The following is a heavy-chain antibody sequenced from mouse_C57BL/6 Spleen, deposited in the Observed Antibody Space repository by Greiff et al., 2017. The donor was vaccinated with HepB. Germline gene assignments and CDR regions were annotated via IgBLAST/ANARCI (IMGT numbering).Heavy chain of an antibody. CDR1: GYAFSSSW. CDR2: IYPGDGDT. J-gene: IGHJ3*01. Sequence: VKLQESGPELVKPGASVKISCKASGYAFSSSWMNWVKQRPGKGLEWIGRIYPGDGDTNYNGKFKGKATLTADKSSSTAYMQLSSLTSEDSAVYFCASPYDYDDWFAYWGQGTLVTVSA. CDR3: ASPYDYDDWFAY. D-gene: IGHD2-4*01. V-gene: IGHV1-82*01.